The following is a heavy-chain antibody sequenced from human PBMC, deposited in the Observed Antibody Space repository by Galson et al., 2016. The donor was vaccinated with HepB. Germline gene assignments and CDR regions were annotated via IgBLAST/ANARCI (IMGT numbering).Heavy chain of an antibody. CDR3: AKVARVVVNAYHDF. J-gene: IGHJ4*02. V-gene: IGHV3-23*01. Sequence: SLRLSCAASGFTFNNYAMSWVRQAPGKGLEWVSGISGSGDSTYYGDSVKGRFTISRDNSKKTLYLQMNSLRAEDTAVYYCAKVARVVVNAYHDFWGQGTQVTVSS. CDR1: GFTFNNYA. D-gene: IGHD2-15*01. CDR2: ISGSGDST.